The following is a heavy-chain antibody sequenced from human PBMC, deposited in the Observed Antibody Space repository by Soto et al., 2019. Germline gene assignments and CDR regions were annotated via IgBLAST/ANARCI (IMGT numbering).Heavy chain of an antibody. V-gene: IGHV6-1*01. CDR3: ARDSPGYDDYVLFDY. J-gene: IGHJ4*02. CDR1: GDSVSSNSAA. Sequence: QVQLQQSGPGLVKPSQTLSLTCAISGDSVSSNSAAWYWIRQSPSRGLEWLGRTYYRSKWYNDYALSVKSRITIPPDPSRNQCSLPLNSVTPEVTSVYYCARDSPGYDDYVLFDYWGQGTLVTVTS. D-gene: IGHD4-17*01. CDR2: TYYRSKWYN.